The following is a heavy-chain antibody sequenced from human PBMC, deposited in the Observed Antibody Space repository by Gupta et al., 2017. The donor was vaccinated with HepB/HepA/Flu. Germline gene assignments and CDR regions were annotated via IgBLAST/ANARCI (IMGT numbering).Heavy chain of an antibody. D-gene: IGHD3-16*01. CDR2: IYPGDYDT. CDR1: GYRSASYW. Sequence: EAQLVQSGAEVKKPGESLKISCKGSGYRSASYWIGWVRQMSGKGLEWMGIIYPGDYDTRYSPSFQGQVTISADKSISTAYLKWRSMKAADTAMYFFARTAGGNGAFDIGGQGTMVTVSS. CDR3: ARTAGGNGAFDI. V-gene: IGHV5-51*01. J-gene: IGHJ3*02.